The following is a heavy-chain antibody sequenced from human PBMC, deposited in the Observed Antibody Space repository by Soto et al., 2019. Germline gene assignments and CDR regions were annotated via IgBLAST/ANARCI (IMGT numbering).Heavy chain of an antibody. CDR1: GFTFSSYW. Sequence: GGSLRLSCAASGFTFSSYWMHWVRQAPGKGLVWVSRINSDGSSTSYADSVKGRFTISRDNAKNTLYLQMNSLRAEDTAVYYCARVRLDILSYYYYGMDVWGQGTTVTVTS. V-gene: IGHV3-74*01. D-gene: IGHD3-9*01. CDR3: ARVRLDILSYYYYGMDV. CDR2: INSDGSST. J-gene: IGHJ6*02.